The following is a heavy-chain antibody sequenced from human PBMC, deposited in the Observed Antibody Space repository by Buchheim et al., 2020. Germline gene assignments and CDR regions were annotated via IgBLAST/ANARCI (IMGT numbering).Heavy chain of an antibody. CDR2: ISGSDNTI. Sequence: VQLVESGGGLIQPGESLRLSCAASGFTFSSYGLNCVRQAPGKGLEWVSFISGSDNTIYYADSVKGRFTISRDNAKNSLVLHMSRVREEDTAVYFCARDQRDQRYWYCDLWGRGT. CDR1: GFTFSSYG. V-gene: IGHV3-48*02. J-gene: IGHJ2*01. CDR3: ARDQRDQRYWYCDL.